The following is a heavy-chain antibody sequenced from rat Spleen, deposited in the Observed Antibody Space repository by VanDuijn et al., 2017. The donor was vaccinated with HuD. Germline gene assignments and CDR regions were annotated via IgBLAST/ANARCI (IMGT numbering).Heavy chain of an antibody. CDR2: ITHTGGST. CDR3: TRERNWAFDH. J-gene: IGHJ2*01. D-gene: IGHD5-1*01. CDR1: GFTFNDYY. Sequence: EVQLVESDGGLVQPGRSLKLSCAASGFTFNDYYMAWIRQAPGKGLEWIASITHTGGSTYYPDSVKGRFTISRDNAKNTLYLQINSLRSEDTATYYCTRERNWAFDHWGQGVMVTVSS. V-gene: IGHV5-31*01.